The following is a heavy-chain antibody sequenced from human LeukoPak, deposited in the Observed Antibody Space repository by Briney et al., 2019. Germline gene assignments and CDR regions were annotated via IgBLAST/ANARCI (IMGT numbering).Heavy chain of an antibody. Sequence: PSETLSLTCTVFGGSISNYYWGWVRQPPGKGLEWIGYVSYSGSTDYNPSLKSRVIISIDTSKNHFSLRLRSVTAADTAVYYCARENDRYGRIDYWGQGTQVTVSS. CDR1: GGSISNYY. J-gene: IGHJ4*02. CDR3: ARENDRYGRIDY. D-gene: IGHD5-18*01. V-gene: IGHV4-59*01. CDR2: VSYSGST.